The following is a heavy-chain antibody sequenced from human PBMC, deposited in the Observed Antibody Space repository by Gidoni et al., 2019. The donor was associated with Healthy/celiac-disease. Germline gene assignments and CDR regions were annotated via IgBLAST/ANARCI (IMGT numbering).Heavy chain of an antibody. CDR3: ARAPSSGYYYVWYFDL. V-gene: IGHV1-2*04. Sequence: GWINPNSGGTNYAQKFQGWVTMTRDTSISTAYMELSRLRSDDTAVYYCARAPSSGYYYVWYFDLWCRGTLVTVSS. CDR2: INPNSGGT. J-gene: IGHJ2*01. D-gene: IGHD3-22*01.